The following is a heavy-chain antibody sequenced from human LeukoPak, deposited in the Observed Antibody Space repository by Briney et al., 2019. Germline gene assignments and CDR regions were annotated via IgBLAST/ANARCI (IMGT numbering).Heavy chain of an antibody. V-gene: IGHV3-33*01. Sequence: GGSLRLSCAASGFTFSSYGMQWVRQAPGKGLEWVAVIWYDGSNKYYADSVKGRFTISRDNSKNTLYLQMNSLRAEDTAVYYCATQHYSSSFLDYWGQGTLVTVSS. CDR3: ATQHYSSSFLDY. CDR1: GFTFSSYG. J-gene: IGHJ4*02. D-gene: IGHD6-13*01. CDR2: IWYDGSNK.